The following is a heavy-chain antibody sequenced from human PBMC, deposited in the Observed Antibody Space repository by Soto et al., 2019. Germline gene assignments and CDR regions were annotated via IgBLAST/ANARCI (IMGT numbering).Heavy chain of an antibody. CDR2: VYHSGST. CDR3: VIGVRGAINLPPDFFDI. D-gene: IGHD3-10*02. Sequence: SETLSLTCAVSGGSISSINYYWGWIRQHPGKGLEWIGSVYHSGSTYYNPSLKRRVTIFVDTPKTQFSLNLTSVIAADKAVYYCVIGVRGAINLPPDFFDIWDPGTMLTV. J-gene: IGHJ3*02. V-gene: IGHV4-39*01. CDR1: GGSISSINYY.